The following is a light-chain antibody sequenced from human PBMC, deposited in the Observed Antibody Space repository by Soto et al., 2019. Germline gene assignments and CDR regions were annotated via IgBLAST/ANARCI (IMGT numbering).Light chain of an antibody. CDR3: QQYNSFLYT. V-gene: IGKV1-5*03. Sequence: DIQMTQSPSTLSASVGDRVTITCRASQSVANWLAWYQQKPGKAPKLLIYKASTVASGVPSRFSASGSWTEFTLTISSLQPEDFATYYCQQYNSFLYTFGQGTKLEIK. J-gene: IGKJ2*01. CDR1: QSVANW. CDR2: KAS.